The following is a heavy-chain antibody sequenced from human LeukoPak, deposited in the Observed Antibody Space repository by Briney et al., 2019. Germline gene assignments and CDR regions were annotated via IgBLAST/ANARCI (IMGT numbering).Heavy chain of an antibody. V-gene: IGHV1-2*02. CDR1: GYSFTSYY. CDR3: AVAPGDY. J-gene: IGHJ4*02. D-gene: IGHD2-21*01. CDR2: INPNTGDT. Sequence: GESLKISCKGSGYSFTSYYMHWVRQAPGQGLEWMGWINPNTGDTHYAQKFQGRVTLTRDTSITTVYMELSRLTSDDTAIFYCAVAPGDYWGQGTLVTVSS.